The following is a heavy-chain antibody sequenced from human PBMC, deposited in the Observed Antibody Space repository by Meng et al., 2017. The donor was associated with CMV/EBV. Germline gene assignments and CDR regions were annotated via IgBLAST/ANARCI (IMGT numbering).Heavy chain of an antibody. V-gene: IGHV3-21*01. D-gene: IGHD1-26*01. CDR3: ARVRKWELLHRGYFDY. J-gene: IGHJ4*02. CDR2: ISSSSSYI. CDR1: GFTFSSYS. Sequence: SGFTFSSYSMNWVRQAPGKGLEWVSFISSSSSYIYYADSVKGRFTISRDNAKNSLYLQMNSLRAEDTAVYYCARVRKWELLHRGYFDYWGQGTLVTVSS.